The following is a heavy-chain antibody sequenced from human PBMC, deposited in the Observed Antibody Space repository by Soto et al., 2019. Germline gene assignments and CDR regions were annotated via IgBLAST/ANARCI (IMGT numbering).Heavy chain of an antibody. J-gene: IGHJ6*03. CDR3: ATKGPIFDWLLDYYYYYMDV. Sequence: GGSLRLSCAASGFTFSSYAMSWVRQAPGKGLEWVSAISGSGGSTYYADSVKGRFTISRDNSKNTLYLQMNSLRAEDTAVYYCATKGPIFDWLLDYYYYYMDVWGKGTTVTVSS. V-gene: IGHV3-23*01. CDR1: GFTFSSYA. D-gene: IGHD3-9*01. CDR2: ISGSGGST.